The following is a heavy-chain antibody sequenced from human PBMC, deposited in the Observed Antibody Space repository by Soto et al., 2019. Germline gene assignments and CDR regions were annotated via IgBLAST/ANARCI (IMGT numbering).Heavy chain of an antibody. CDR1: GDSMNTYY. J-gene: IGHJ4*02. D-gene: IGHD3-22*01. CDR2: IYYSGTT. V-gene: IGHV4-59*08. Sequence: PSETLSLTCTVSGDSMNTYYWGWFRQPPGKGLEWIGYIYYSGTTTYSPSLKSRVTIAVDTSKNQFSLKLNSVTAADTAVYYCARLGGYYQAFDQWGQGSLVTVSS. CDR3: ARLGGYYQAFDQ.